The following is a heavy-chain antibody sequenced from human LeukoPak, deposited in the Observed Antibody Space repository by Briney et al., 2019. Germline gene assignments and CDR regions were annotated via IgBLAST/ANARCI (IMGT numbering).Heavy chain of an antibody. CDR3: VKHSGGVYGNSDS. CDR1: GFTFSSYA. D-gene: IGHD1-1*01. V-gene: IGHV3-23*01. J-gene: IGHJ4*02. Sequence: GGSLRLSCVASGFTFSSYAVSWFRQAPGKGLEWVSTVGRSGVDTYYADSVRGRFTISKDSSKNTLQMNSLSAEDTAIYYCVKHSGGVYGNSDSWGQGILVTVSS. CDR2: VGRSGVDT.